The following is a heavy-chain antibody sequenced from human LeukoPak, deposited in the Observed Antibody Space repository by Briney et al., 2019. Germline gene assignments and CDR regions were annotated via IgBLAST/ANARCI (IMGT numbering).Heavy chain of an antibody. J-gene: IGHJ4*02. CDR2: ISYDGSNK. D-gene: IGHD3-22*01. CDR1: GFTFSSYW. CDR3: ARCPDYFDSSGYYNY. V-gene: IGHV3-30*03. Sequence: GGSLRLSCAASGFTFSSYWMSWVRQAPGKGLEWVAVISYDGSNKYYADSVKGRFTISRDNSKNTLYLQMNGLRAEDTAVYYCARCPDYFDSSGYYNYWGQGTLVTVSS.